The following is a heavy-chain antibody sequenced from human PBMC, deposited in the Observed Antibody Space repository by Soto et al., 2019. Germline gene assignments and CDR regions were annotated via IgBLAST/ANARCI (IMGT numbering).Heavy chain of an antibody. CDR2: FVPLFGTT. J-gene: IGHJ4*02. Sequence: QLVQSGSEVKKPGSSVKVSCQASGGTFSGYVVTWVRQAPGQGLEWMGEFVPLFGTTNYAPRFSGRITLPAEESTSTAYMELRTLRSDDTAVYYCATHGLGVSSPPYFDNWGQGTLVTVSS. CDR1: GGTFSGYV. CDR3: ATHGLGVSSPPYFDN. V-gene: IGHV1-69*01. D-gene: IGHD3-16*01.